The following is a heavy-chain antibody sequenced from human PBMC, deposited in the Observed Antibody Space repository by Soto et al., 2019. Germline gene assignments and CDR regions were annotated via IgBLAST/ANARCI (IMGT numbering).Heavy chain of an antibody. CDR2: LHYSGNT. J-gene: IGHJ4*02. V-gene: IGHV4-59*01. Sequence: SETLSLTCIVSGDAITNNFWRCFRQSPGKGLEWIGLLHYSGNTNYGPSLKIRVTMSTGTSKNHFSLKLSSVTAADTAVYYCARGRDDNGDRHLGHFFDSWGQGTLVTVSS. D-gene: IGHD2-8*01. CDR3: ARGRDDNGDRHLGHFFDS. CDR1: GDAITNNF.